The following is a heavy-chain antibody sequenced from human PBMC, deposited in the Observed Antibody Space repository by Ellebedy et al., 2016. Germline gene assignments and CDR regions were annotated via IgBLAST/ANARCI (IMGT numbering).Heavy chain of an antibody. D-gene: IGHD3-10*01. CDR2: INNHGTLT. CDR3: ARVSGSGSY. V-gene: IGHV3-74*01. CDR1: GSTFSSYW. Sequence: HTGGSLRLSCGVSGSTFSSYWMHWVRHVPGRGLVWVSRINNHGTLTNYADSVKGRFTVSRDNAKNTLYLQMNSLRVEDTAVYYCARVSGSGSYWGQGTLVTVSS. J-gene: IGHJ4*02.